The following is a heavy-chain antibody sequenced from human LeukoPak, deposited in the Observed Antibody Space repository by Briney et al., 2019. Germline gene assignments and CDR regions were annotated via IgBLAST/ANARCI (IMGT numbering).Heavy chain of an antibody. D-gene: IGHD1-26*01. CDR3: ARDSGSYSIHYYMDV. CDR2: IYYSGST. V-gene: IGHV4-39*02. Sequence: SETLSLTCTVSGGSISSSSYYWGWIRQPPGKGLEWIGSIYYSGSTYYNPSLKSRVTISVDTSKNQFSLKLSSVTAADTAVYYCARDSGSYSIHYYMDVWGKGTTVTVSS. CDR1: GGSISSSSYY. J-gene: IGHJ6*03.